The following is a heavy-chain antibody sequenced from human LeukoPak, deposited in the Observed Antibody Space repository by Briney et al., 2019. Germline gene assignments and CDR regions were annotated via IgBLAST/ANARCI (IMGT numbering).Heavy chain of an antibody. J-gene: IGHJ4*02. V-gene: IGHV3-30*02. D-gene: IGHD5-18*01. CDR1: GFTFSSYG. CDR3: AKGWISGAMVGSGPFDY. CDR2: IRYDGSNK. Sequence: GGSLRLSCAASGFTFSSYGMHWVRQAPGKGLEWVAFIRYDGSNKYYADSVKGRFTISRDNSKNTLYLQMNSLRAEDTAVYYCAKGWISGAMVGSGPFDYWGQGTLVTVSS.